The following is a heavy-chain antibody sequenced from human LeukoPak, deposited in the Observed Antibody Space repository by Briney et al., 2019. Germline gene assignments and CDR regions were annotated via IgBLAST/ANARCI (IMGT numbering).Heavy chain of an antibody. V-gene: IGHV3-30-3*01. CDR1: GFTFSSYA. CDR3: ARDETAVAGTDSFDY. J-gene: IGHJ4*02. D-gene: IGHD6-19*01. Sequence: PGRSLRLSCAASGFTFSSYAMHWVRQAPGKGLEWVAVISYDGSNKYYADSVKGRFTISRDNSKNTLYLQMNSLRAEDTAVYYCARDETAVAGTDSFDYWGQGTLVTVSS. CDR2: ISYDGSNK.